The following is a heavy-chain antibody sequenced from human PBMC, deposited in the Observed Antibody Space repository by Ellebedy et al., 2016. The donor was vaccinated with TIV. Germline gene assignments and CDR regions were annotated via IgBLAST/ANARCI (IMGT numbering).Heavy chain of an antibody. CDR3: ARGLRVITIFGVLDYYYYYGMDV. D-gene: IGHD3-3*01. CDR2: INHSGST. Sequence: MPSETLSLTCAVYGGSFSGYYWSWIRQPPGKGLEWIGEINHSGSTNYNPSLKSRVTISVDTSKNQFSLKLSSVTAADTAVYYCARGLRVITIFGVLDYYYYYGMDVWGQGTTVTVSS. CDR1: GGSFSGYY. J-gene: IGHJ6*02. V-gene: IGHV4-34*01.